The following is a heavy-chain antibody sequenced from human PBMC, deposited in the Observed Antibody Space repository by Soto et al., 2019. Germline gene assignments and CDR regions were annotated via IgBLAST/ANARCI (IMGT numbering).Heavy chain of an antibody. J-gene: IGHJ4*02. CDR2: ISAYNGNT. D-gene: IGHD6-19*01. V-gene: IGHV1-18*01. CDR1: GYSFTSYG. Sequence: QVQLVQSGAEVKKPGASVKVSCKASGYSFTSYGISWVRQAPGQGLEWMGWISAYNGNTKYAQKLQGRVTMTTDTSYSAAYMELRSLRFDDTAVYYCASDLAVDQIDYWGQGTLVTVSS. CDR3: ASDLAVDQIDY.